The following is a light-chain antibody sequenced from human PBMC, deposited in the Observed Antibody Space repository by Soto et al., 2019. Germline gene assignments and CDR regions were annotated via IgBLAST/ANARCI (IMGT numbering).Light chain of an antibody. CDR1: QSISTY. Sequence: DIQMTQSPSSLSASVGDRVTITCRASQSISTYLNWYHHKPGKAPKLLFFASSSLQSGVPSRFIGGESGTDFTLTISSLQPEDFATYYCQQMYRTPYTFGQGTKLEIK. J-gene: IGKJ2*01. V-gene: IGKV1-39*01. CDR2: ASS. CDR3: QQMYRTPYT.